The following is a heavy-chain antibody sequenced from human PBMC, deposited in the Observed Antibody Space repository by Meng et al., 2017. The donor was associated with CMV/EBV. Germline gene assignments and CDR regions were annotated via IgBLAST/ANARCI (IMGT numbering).Heavy chain of an antibody. J-gene: IGHJ4*02. V-gene: IGHV4-61*01. Sequence: SETLSLTCTVSGGSVSSGSYYWSWIRQPPGKGLEWIGYIYYSGSTSYNPSLKSRVTISVDTSKNQFSLKLSSVTAADTAVYYCARDPRRDEIGCWGQGTLVTVSS. D-gene: IGHD2-21*01. CDR2: IYYSGST. CDR3: ARDPRRDEIGC. CDR1: GGSVSSGSYY.